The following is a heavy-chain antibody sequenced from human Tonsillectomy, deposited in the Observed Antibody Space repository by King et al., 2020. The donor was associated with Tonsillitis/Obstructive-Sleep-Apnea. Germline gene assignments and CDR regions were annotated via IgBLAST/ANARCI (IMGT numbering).Heavy chain of an antibody. V-gene: IGHV4-31*03. J-gene: IGHJ4*02. Sequence: VQLQESGPGLVKPSQTLSLTCTVSGGSISSGDYNWAWIRQHPGKGLEWIGYIYYSGSTHYNPSLRSRITMSVDTSKNQFSVKLSSVTAADTAVYYCARSRYPTFFFDYWGQGTLVTVSS. CDR2: IYYSGST. CDR3: ARSRYPTFFFDY. D-gene: IGHD2-2*01. CDR1: GGSISSGDYN.